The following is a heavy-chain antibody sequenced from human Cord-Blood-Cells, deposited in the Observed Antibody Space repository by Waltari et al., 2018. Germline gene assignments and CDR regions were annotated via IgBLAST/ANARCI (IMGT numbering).Heavy chain of an antibody. V-gene: IGHV1-69*01. Sequence: QVQLVQSGAEVKKPGSSVKASCKASGGPFSGDAIRRVRQAPGQGLEWMGGIIPIFGTANYAQKFQGRVTITADESTSTAYMELSSLRSEDTAVYYCASAGSQVYSSSWYLDYWGQGTLVTVSS. CDR1: GGPFSGDA. J-gene: IGHJ4*02. CDR2: IIPIFGTA. D-gene: IGHD6-13*01. CDR3: ASAGSQVYSSSWYLDY.